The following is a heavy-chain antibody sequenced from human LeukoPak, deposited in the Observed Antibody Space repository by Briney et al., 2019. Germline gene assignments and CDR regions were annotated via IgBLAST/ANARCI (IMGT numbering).Heavy chain of an antibody. V-gene: IGHV4-39*01. CDR2: IYYSGST. D-gene: IGHD3-16*02. CDR3: ARHPLGITFGGVIVSNYFDY. J-gene: IGHJ4*02. CDR1: GGSISSSSYY. Sequence: SETLSLTCTVSGGSISSSSYYWGWIRQPPGKGLEWIGSIYYSGSTYYNPSLKSRVTISVDTSKDQFSLKLSSVTAADTAVYYCARHPLGITFGGVIVSNYFDYWGQGTLVTVSS.